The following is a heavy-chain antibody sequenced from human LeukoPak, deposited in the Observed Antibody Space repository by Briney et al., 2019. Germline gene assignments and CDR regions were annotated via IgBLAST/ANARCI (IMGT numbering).Heavy chain of an antibody. CDR2: ISGSGSTI. V-gene: IGHV3-48*03. J-gene: IGHJ4*02. Sequence: PGGSLRLSCGASGFTFSSYEMNWVRQAPGKGLERVSYISGSGSTIYYADSVKGRFTISRDNAKNSLYLQMNSLRAEDTAVYYCARDRSQSSSWYFEWDMFDYWGQGTLVTVSS. CDR1: GFTFSSYE. CDR3: ARDRSQSSSWYFEWDMFDY. D-gene: IGHD6-13*01.